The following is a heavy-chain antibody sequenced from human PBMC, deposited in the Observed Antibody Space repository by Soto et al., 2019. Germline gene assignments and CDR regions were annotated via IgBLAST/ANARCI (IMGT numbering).Heavy chain of an antibody. Sequence: QVQLQQWGAGLLKPSETLSLTCDVHGGSCSGCYWSWIRQPPGKGLEWIGEINQSGSTNYNPSLSSQVTISVDTTRNQISLKLRSVTAADTAVYYCARGYWRRSGWSNDDLRQLCWLDSWGQGTLVTVSS. D-gene: IGHD6-19*01. V-gene: IGHV4-34*01. CDR1: GGSCSGCY. J-gene: IGHJ5*01. CDR3: ARGYWRRSGWSNDDLRQLCWLDS. CDR2: INQSGST.